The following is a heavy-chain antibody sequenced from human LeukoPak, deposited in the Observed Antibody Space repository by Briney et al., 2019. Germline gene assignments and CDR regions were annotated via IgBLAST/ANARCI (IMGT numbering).Heavy chain of an antibody. V-gene: IGHV4-39*01. CDR1: GGFLSSSSFY. CDR3: ARNVSLVWGRRGWFDP. D-gene: IGHD3-10*01. J-gene: IGHJ5*02. Sequence: SETLSLTCTVSGGFLSSSSFYWGWIRQSPGKGLEWIGSIYYSGSTYYNPSLKSRLTISVDTSKNQLSLKLSSVTAADRAVYYCARNVSLVWGRRGWFDPWGQGTLVTVSS. CDR2: IYYSGST.